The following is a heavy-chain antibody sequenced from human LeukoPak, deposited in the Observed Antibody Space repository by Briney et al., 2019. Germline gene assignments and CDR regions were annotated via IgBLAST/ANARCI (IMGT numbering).Heavy chain of an antibody. Sequence: ESLQISCMGTRYSFTSYWIGGMRQMTGKGLEGKGIIYLGDSDTSKSPSVQGQVTISDDKSLSTAYLQWSSLKAPDTAMYYCARPGWLQSWADWGPYCMDVWGQRSTVTVCS. D-gene: IGHD5-24*01. CDR3: ARPGWLQSWADWGPYCMDV. V-gene: IGHV5-51*01. CDR1: RYSFTSYW. J-gene: IGHJ6*01. CDR2: IYLGDSDT.